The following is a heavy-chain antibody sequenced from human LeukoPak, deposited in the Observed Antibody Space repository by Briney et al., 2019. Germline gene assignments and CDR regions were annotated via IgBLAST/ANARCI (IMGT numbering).Heavy chain of an antibody. D-gene: IGHD6-13*01. Sequence: GGSLRLSCAASGFTFSSYSMNWVRQAPGKGPEWVSYISSSSSTIYYADSVKGRFTISRDNAKNSLYLQMNSLRDEDTAVYYCARDGGTAAGNNNWFDPWGQGTLVTVSS. V-gene: IGHV3-48*02. J-gene: IGHJ5*02. CDR2: ISSSSSTI. CDR1: GFTFSSYS. CDR3: ARDGGTAAGNNNWFDP.